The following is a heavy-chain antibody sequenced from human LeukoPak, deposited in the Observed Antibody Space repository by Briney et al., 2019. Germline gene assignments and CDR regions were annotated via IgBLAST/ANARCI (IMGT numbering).Heavy chain of an antibody. CDR1: GFTFSSHT. CDR2: TSGSGVNT. V-gene: IGHV3-23*01. Sequence: GGSLRLSCAASGFTFSSHTTSWVRQAPGKGLEWVSGTSGSGVNTYYANSVKGRFTISRDKFMNTLYLQMNSLRAEDTAVYYCARGRGLPVRPPNEGFLDYWGRGTLVTVSS. D-gene: IGHD6-6*01. CDR3: ARGRGLPVRPPNEGFLDY. J-gene: IGHJ4*02.